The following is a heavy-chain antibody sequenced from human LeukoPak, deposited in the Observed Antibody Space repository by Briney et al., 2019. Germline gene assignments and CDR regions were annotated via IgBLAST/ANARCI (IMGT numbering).Heavy chain of an antibody. CDR3: ARSALSSGYGKNWFDP. D-gene: IGHD3-22*01. CDR2: IYPGDSDT. CDR1: GYSFASYW. J-gene: IGHJ5*02. V-gene: IGHV5-51*01. Sequence: RGESLKISYKGSGYSFASYWIGWVRQMPGKGLEWMGIIYPGDSDTRYSPSFQGQVTISADKSISTAYLQWSSLKASDTAMYYCARSALSSGYGKNWFDPWGQGTLVTVSS.